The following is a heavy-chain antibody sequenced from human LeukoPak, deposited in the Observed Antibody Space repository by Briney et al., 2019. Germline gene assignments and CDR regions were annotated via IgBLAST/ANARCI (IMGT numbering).Heavy chain of an antibody. CDR3: AINGDPVAVAGRGFAY. D-gene: IGHD6-19*01. V-gene: IGHV5-51*01. CDR1: GYSFTSYW. Sequence: ESLKISCKGSGYSFTSYWIGWVRQMPGKGLEWMGIIYPGDSDTRYSPSFQGQVTISADKSISTAYLQWSSLKASDTAMYYCAINGDPVAVAGRGFAYWGQGTLVTVSS. CDR2: IYPGDSDT. J-gene: IGHJ4*02.